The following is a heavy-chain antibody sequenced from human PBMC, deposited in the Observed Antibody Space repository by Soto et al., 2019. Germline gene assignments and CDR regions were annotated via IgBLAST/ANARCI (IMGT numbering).Heavy chain of an antibody. CDR3: AREVLGYCSGGSCRQNWFDP. CDR1: GGSISSYY. V-gene: IGHV4-59*12. Sequence: QVQLQESGPGLVKPSETLSLTCTVSGGSISSYYWSWIRQPPGKGLEWIGYIYYSGSTNYNPSLRSQVTISVDTSKNQFSLKLSSVTAADTAVYYCAREVLGYCSGGSCRQNWFDPWGQGTLVTVSS. CDR2: IYYSGST. D-gene: IGHD2-15*01. J-gene: IGHJ5*02.